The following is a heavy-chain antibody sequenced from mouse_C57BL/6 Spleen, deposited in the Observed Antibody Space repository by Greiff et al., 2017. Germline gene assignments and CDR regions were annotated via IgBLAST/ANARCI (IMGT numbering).Heavy chain of an antibody. CDR2: IDPENGDT. V-gene: IGHV14-4*01. D-gene: IGHD1-1*01. J-gene: IGHJ4*01. CDR1: GFNIKDDY. CDR3: TTDFGSLYAMDG. Sequence: EVQLQQSGAELVRPGASVKLSCTASGFNIKDDYMHWVKQRPEQGLEWIGWIDPENGDTEYASKFQGKATITADTSSNTAYLQLSSLTSEDTAVYYCTTDFGSLYAMDGWGQGTSVTVSS.